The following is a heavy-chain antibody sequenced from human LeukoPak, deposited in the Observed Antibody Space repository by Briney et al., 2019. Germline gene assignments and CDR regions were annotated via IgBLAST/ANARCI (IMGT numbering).Heavy chain of an antibody. Sequence: SETLSLTCTVSGGSISSYYWSWIRQPPGKGLEWIGSISFSGSTNYNPSLKSRVTISIDTSKNQFSLKLSSVTAADTAVYYCARVSLVRGAPDYYFDYWGQGTLVTVSS. CDR2: ISFSGST. J-gene: IGHJ4*02. CDR1: GGSISSYY. V-gene: IGHV4-59*12. D-gene: IGHD3-10*01. CDR3: ARVSLVRGAPDYYFDY.